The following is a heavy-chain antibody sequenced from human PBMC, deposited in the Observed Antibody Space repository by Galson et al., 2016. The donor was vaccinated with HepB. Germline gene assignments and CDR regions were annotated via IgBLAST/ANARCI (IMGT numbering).Heavy chain of an antibody. Sequence: SLRLSCAASGFTFSSYGMHWVRQAPGKGLEWVAVISYDGSNKYYADSVKGRFTISRDNSKTTLYLQMNSLSAEDTAVYYCAKGYYDFWSGYYTYFDYWGQGTLVTVSS. V-gene: IGHV3-30*18. J-gene: IGHJ4*02. D-gene: IGHD3-3*01. CDR1: GFTFSSYG. CDR2: ISYDGSNK. CDR3: AKGYYDFWSGYYTYFDY.